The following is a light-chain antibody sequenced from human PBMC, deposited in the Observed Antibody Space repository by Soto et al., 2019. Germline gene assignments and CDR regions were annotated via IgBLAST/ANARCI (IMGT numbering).Light chain of an antibody. V-gene: IGLV2-14*01. Sequence: QSALTQPASVSGSPGQSVTISCTGTSTDVGGYNYVSWYQQHPDKVPKLIIYEVVNRPTGVSDRFSGSKSGDTASLTISGLQPDDEADYYCSSYTLKSTVVFGGRTQLTVL. CDR3: SSYTLKSTVV. CDR2: EVV. CDR1: STDVGGYNY. J-gene: IGLJ7*01.